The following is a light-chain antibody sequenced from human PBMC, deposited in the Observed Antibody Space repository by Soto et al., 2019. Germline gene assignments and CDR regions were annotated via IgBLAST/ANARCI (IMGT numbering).Light chain of an antibody. CDR2: VGTGGIVG. J-gene: IGLJ2*01. CDR3: GADHGSGSNFVYLV. CDR1: SGYSNYK. Sequence: QPVLTQPPSASASLGASVTLTCTLSSGYSNYKVDWYQQRPGKGPRFVMRVGTGGIVGSKGDGIPDRFSVLGSGLNRYLTIKNIQEEDESDYQCGADHGSGSNFVYLVFGGGTKLTVL. V-gene: IGLV9-49*01.